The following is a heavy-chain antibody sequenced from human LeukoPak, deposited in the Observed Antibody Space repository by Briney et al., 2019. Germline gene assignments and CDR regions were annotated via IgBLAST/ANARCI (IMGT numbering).Heavy chain of an antibody. Sequence: GGSLRLSCATSGFTFSDAWMNWVRQAPGKGLEWVGRIRSNSDGGTIDYAAPVKGRFALSRDDSKNTLYLQMNSLQTEDTAVYYCATDFYDTTWGQGTLVTVSS. V-gene: IGHV3-15*07. J-gene: IGHJ5*02. D-gene: IGHD3-22*01. CDR3: ATDFYDTT. CDR1: GFTFSDAW. CDR2: IRSNSDGGTI.